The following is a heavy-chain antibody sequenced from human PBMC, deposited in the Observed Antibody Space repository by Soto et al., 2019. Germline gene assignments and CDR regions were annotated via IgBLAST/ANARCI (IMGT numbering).Heavy chain of an antibody. Sequence: QVQLVESGGGVVQPGRSLRLSCAASGFTFSSYAMHWVRQAPGKGLEWVAVISYDGSNKYYADSVKGRFTISRDNSKNTLYLQMNSLRAEDTAVYYCARGNIVVVVDATPDYWGQGTLVTVSS. CDR3: ARGNIVVVVDATPDY. J-gene: IGHJ4*02. V-gene: IGHV3-30-3*01. CDR1: GFTFSSYA. CDR2: ISYDGSNK. D-gene: IGHD2-15*01.